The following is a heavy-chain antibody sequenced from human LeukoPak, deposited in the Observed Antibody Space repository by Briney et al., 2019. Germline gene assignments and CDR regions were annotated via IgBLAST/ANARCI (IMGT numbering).Heavy chain of an antibody. CDR3: AISPYNWKNWFDP. V-gene: IGHV1-2*02. Sequence: ASVKVSCKASGYTFTGYYMHWVRQAPGQGLEWMGWINPNSGGTNYAQKFQGRVTMTRDTSISTAYMELSRLRSDDTAVSYCAISPYNWKNWFDPWGQGTLVTVSS. D-gene: IGHD1-20*01. CDR2: INPNSGGT. CDR1: GYTFTGYY. J-gene: IGHJ5*02.